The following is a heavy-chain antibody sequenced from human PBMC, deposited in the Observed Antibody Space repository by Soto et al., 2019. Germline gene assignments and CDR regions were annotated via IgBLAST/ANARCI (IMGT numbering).Heavy chain of an antibody. Sequence: GGSLRLSCAASGFTFADYAMHWVLQAPGKGLEWVSGISWNSGSIGYADSVKGRFTISRDNAKNSLYLQMNSLRAEDTALYYCAKGADIVVVPAVAPLDVWGKGTMVTLSS. CDR3: AKGADIVVVPAVAPLDV. CDR1: GFTFADYA. J-gene: IGHJ6*03. D-gene: IGHD2-2*01. V-gene: IGHV3-9*01. CDR2: ISWNSGSI.